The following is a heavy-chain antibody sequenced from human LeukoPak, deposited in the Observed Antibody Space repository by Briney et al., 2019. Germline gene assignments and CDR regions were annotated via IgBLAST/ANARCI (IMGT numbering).Heavy chain of an antibody. Sequence: PGGSLRLSCAASGFTFSSYSMNWVRQAPGKGLEWVSYISSSSSTIYYADSVKGRFTISRANAKNSLYLQMNSLRAEDTAVYYCARGGPPAGLSGPSQGRVEKGGHYWGQGTLVTVSS. CDR2: ISSSSSTI. D-gene: IGHD1/OR15-1a*01. J-gene: IGHJ4*02. CDR3: ARGGPPAGLSGPSQGRVEKGGHY. V-gene: IGHV3-48*04. CDR1: GFTFSSYS.